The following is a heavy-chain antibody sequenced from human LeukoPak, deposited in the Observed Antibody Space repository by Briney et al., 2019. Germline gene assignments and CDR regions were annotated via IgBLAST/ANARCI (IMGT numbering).Heavy chain of an antibody. CDR1: GGSFSGYY. CDR3: ARKGGYNKKGWFDP. Sequence: ASETLSLTCAVYGGSFSGYYWSWIRQPPGKGLEWIGEINHSGSTNYNPSLKSRVTISVDTSKNQFSLKLSSVTAADTAVYYCARKGGYNKKGWFDPWGQGTLVTVSS. J-gene: IGHJ5*02. CDR2: INHSGST. V-gene: IGHV4-34*01. D-gene: IGHD5-24*01.